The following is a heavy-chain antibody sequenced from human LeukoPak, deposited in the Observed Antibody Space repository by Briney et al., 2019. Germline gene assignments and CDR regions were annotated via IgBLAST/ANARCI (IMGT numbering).Heavy chain of an antibody. Sequence: ASVKVSCKASGYTFTSYDIDWVRQATGQGLEWMGWMNPNSGNTGYAQKFQGRVTMTRNTSISTAYMEPSSLRSEDTAVYYCARAEFGSFSHAFDIWGQGTMVTVSS. J-gene: IGHJ3*02. CDR3: ARAEFGSFSHAFDI. V-gene: IGHV1-8*01. D-gene: IGHD3-10*01. CDR2: MNPNSGNT. CDR1: GYTFTSYD.